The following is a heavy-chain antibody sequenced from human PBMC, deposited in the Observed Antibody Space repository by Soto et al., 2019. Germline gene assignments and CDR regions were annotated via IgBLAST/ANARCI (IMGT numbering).Heavy chain of an antibody. J-gene: IGHJ4*02. CDR2: ISYDGSNK. D-gene: IGHD2-15*01. Sequence: QVQLVESGEGVVQPGRSLRLSCAASGFTFSSYGMHWVRQAPGKGLEWVAVISYDGSNKYYADSVKGRFTISRDNSKNTLYLQMNSLRAEDTAVYYCAKDLDVGAAVFDYWGQGTLVTVSS. V-gene: IGHV3-30*18. CDR1: GFTFSSYG. CDR3: AKDLDVGAAVFDY.